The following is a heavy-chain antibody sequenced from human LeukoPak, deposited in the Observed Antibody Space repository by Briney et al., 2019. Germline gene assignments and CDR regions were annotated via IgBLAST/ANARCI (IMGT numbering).Heavy chain of an antibody. CDR2: MYYTGST. D-gene: IGHD4-23*01. Sequence: SQTLSLTCAVSGGSISSGGYSWSWIRQPPGKGLEWIGYMYYTGSTNYNPSLKSRVTISVDASKNQLSLKLTSVTAADTAVYYCAREVWDYGGSKGLFDYWGQGTLVTVSS. CDR1: GGSISSGGYS. V-gene: IGHV4-30-4*07. CDR3: AREVWDYGGSKGLFDY. J-gene: IGHJ4*02.